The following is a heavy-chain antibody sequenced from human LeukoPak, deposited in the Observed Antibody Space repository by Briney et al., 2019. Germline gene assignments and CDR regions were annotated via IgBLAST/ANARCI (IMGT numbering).Heavy chain of an antibody. V-gene: IGHV3-23*01. CDR3: AKGGHRGYCSSTSCADAFDI. Sequence: PGGSLRLSCAASGFTFSSNAMSWVRQAPGKGLEWVSGISGIGGRTYYADSVKGQFTISRDNSKNTLYLQMNSLRAEDTAVYYCAKGGHRGYCSSTSCADAFDIWGQGTMVTVSS. D-gene: IGHD2-2*01. CDR2: ISGIGGRT. J-gene: IGHJ3*02. CDR1: GFTFSSNA.